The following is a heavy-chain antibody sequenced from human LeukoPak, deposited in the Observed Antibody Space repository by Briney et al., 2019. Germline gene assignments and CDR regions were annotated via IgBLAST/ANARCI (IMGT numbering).Heavy chain of an antibody. J-gene: IGHJ5*02. CDR3: ARGSGILYNWFDP. D-gene: IGHD3-10*01. CDR2: INPNSGGT. Sequence: ASVKVSCKASGYTFTGYYMHWVRQAPGQGLEWMGWINPNSGGTNYAQKFQGRVTMARDTSISTAYMELSRLRSDDTAVYYCARGSGILYNWFDPWGQGTLVTVSS. CDR1: GYTFTGYY. V-gene: IGHV1-2*02.